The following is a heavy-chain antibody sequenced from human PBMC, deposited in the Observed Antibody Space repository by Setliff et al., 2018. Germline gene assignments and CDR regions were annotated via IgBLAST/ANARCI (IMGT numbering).Heavy chain of an antibody. CDR2: VYYSGAA. CDR1: GGSISSSNY. J-gene: IGHJ4*02. Sequence: PSETLSLTCAVSGGSISSSNYWSWIRQAPGKGLEWIGHVYYSGAANYNPSLKSRVTVSVDTSKNQFSLRLISVTAADTAVYYCARGGTFRYFDYWGQGTPVTVSS. CDR3: ARGGTFRYFDY. V-gene: IGHV4-61*01. D-gene: IGHD5-12*01.